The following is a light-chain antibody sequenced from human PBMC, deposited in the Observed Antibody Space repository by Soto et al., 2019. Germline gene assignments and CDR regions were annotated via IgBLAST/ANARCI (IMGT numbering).Light chain of an antibody. CDR1: SSDVGLYNR. V-gene: IGLV2-18*01. CDR3: SLYSSSSTWV. CDR2: EVS. J-gene: IGLJ3*02. Sequence: QSALTQPASVSGSPGQSITISCTGTSSDVGLYNRVSWYQQSPGTAPKLMIYEVSNRPSGVPDRFSGSKSGNTASLTISGLQTEDEADYYCSLYSSSSTWVFGGGTKVTVL.